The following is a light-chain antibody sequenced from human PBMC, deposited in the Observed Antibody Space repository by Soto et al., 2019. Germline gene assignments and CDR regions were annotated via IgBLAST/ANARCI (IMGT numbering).Light chain of an antibody. J-gene: IGLJ1*01. CDR3: SSYAGSNKV. CDR2: EVS. CDR1: SSDVGGYNY. Sequence: QSVLTQPPSASGSPGQSVTISCTGTSSDVGGYNYVSWYQQHPGKAPKLMIYEVSKRPSGVPDCFSGSKSGNTASLTVSGLQAEDEADYYCSSYAGSNKVFGTGTKVTVL. V-gene: IGLV2-8*01.